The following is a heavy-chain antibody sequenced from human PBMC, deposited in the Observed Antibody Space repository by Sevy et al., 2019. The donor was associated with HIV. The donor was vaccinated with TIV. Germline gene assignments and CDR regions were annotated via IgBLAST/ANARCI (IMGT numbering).Heavy chain of an antibody. CDR1: GASISSGTNY. CDR2: IYYSGST. V-gene: IGHV4-39*01. Sequence: SETLSRTCTVSGASISSGTNYWGWIRQSPGKGLEWIGSIYYSGSTYYNPSLKSRVTISADTPSNQFSLKLTSVTAADTAAYYCARQRGGWYEYDASDIWGQGTMVTVSS. J-gene: IGHJ3*02. D-gene: IGHD6-19*01. CDR3: ARQRGGWYEYDASDI.